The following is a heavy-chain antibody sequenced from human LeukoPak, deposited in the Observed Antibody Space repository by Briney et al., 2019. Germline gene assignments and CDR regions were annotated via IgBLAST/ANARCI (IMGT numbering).Heavy chain of an antibody. D-gene: IGHD2-2*01. V-gene: IGHV3-30-3*01. CDR1: GFTFSRHW. CDR3: ARARLGYCSSTSCPYYFDY. J-gene: IGHJ4*02. Sequence: PGGSLRLSCAASGFTFSRHWMHWVRQAPGKGLVWVAVISYDGSNKYYADSVKGRFTISRDNSKNTLYLQMNSLRAEDTAVYYCARARLGYCSSTSCPYYFDYWGQGTLVTVPS. CDR2: ISYDGSNK.